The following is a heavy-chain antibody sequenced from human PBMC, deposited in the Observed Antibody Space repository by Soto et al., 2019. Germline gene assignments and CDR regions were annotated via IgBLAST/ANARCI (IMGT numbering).Heavy chain of an antibody. CDR3: AREGSGSYYKFDY. CDR2: IYYSGST. V-gene: IGHV4-31*03. Sequence: SETLSLTCTVSGGSISSGGYYWSWIRQHPGKGLEWIGYIYYSGSTYYNPSLKSRVTISVDTSKNQFSLKLSSVTAADTAVYYCAREGSGSYYKFDYWGQGTLVTVSS. J-gene: IGHJ4*02. D-gene: IGHD3-10*01. CDR1: GGSISSGGYY.